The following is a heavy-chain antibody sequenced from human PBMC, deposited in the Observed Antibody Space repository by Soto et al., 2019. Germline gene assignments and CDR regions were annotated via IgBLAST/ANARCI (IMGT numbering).Heavy chain of an antibody. V-gene: IGHV4-34*01. CDR2: INHSGST. Sequence: SETLSLTCAVYGGSFSGYYWSWIRQPPGKGLEWIGEINHSGSTNYNPSLKSRVTISVDTSKNQFSLKLSSVTAADTAVYYCARGAHWYYYDSSGYYNVSPLDYWGQGTLVTVSS. D-gene: IGHD3-22*01. CDR1: GGSFSGYY. CDR3: ARGAHWYYYDSSGYYNVSPLDY. J-gene: IGHJ4*02.